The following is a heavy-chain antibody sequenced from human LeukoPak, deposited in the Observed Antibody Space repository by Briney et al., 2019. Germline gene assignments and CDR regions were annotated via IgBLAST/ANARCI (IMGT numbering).Heavy chain of an antibody. Sequence: GGSLRLSCAASGFTFSSYSRNWVRQAPGKGLEWVSYITTSSGTIYYADSVKGRFTISRDNAKNSLYLQMNSLRAEDTAVYYCARGYSSSDLDYWGQGTLVTVSS. J-gene: IGHJ4*02. V-gene: IGHV3-48*01. CDR3: ARGYSSSDLDY. CDR1: GFTFSSYS. CDR2: ITTSSGTI. D-gene: IGHD6-6*01.